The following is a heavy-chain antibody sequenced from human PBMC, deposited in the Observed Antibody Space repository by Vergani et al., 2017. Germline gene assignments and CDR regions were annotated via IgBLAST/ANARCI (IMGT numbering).Heavy chain of an antibody. Sequence: QVQLVQSGAEVTKPGASVKVSCKASGYTFTSYDINWVRQATGQGLEWMGWMNPNSGTTGYAQKFQGRVTMTRNTSISTAYMELSSLRSEDTAVYYCARGLPAAHYMDVWGKGTTVTASS. D-gene: IGHD2-2*01. CDR2: MNPNSGTT. CDR1: GYTFTSYD. V-gene: IGHV1-8*01. J-gene: IGHJ6*03. CDR3: ARGLPAAHYMDV.